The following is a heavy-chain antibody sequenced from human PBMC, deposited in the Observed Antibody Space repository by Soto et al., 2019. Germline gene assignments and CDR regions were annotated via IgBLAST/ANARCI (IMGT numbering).Heavy chain of an antibody. CDR2: IYYSGST. J-gene: IGHJ6*02. CDR3: ASIAARDGMDV. Sequence: SETLSLTCTVSGGSVSSGSYYWSWIRQPPGKGLEWIGYIYYSGSTNYNPSLKSRVTISVDTSKNQFSLKLSSVTAADTAVYYCASIAARDGMDVWGQGTTVTVYS. D-gene: IGHD6-6*01. CDR1: GGSVSSGSYY. V-gene: IGHV4-61*01.